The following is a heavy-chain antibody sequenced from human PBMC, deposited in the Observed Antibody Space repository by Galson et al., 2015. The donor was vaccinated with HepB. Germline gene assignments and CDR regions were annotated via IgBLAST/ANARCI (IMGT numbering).Heavy chain of an antibody. CDR1: GYSFTSYW. J-gene: IGHJ4*02. CDR2: IDPSDSYT. D-gene: IGHD3-22*01. Sequence: QSGAEVKKPGESLRISCKGSGYSFTSYWISWVRQMPGKGLEWMGRIDPSDSYTNYSPSFQGHVTISADKSISTAYLQWSSLKASDTAMYYCARHNYYDSSGYYYVYWGQGTLVTVSS. V-gene: IGHV5-10-1*01. CDR3: ARHNYYDSSGYYYVY.